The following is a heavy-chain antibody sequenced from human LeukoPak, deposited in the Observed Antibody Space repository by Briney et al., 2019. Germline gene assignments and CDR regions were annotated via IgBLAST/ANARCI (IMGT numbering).Heavy chain of an antibody. D-gene: IGHD1-1*01. CDR1: AFTFSSYG. CDR3: ARLEGSTTGTKWFDP. V-gene: IGHV3-23*01. CDR2: ISGSGGST. J-gene: IGHJ5*02. Sequence: GGTLRLYCAASAFTFSSYGMSWDRQAPGKGLEGISAISGSGGSTYYADSVKGRFTISRDHSKNTLYLQMNSLRAEDTAVYYCARLEGSTTGTKWFDPWGQGTLVTVSS.